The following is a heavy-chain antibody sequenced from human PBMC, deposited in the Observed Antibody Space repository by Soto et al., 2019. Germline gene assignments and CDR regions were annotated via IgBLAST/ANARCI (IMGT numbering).Heavy chain of an antibody. D-gene: IGHD3-22*01. CDR2: IHSSGSI. CDR3: ARDLDGLHDDTSGPFPRPG. CDR1: GGSITRRSSY. Sequence: SETLSLTCIVSGGSITRRSSYWAWIRQPPGRGLEWIGYIHSSGSIYYNPSLKSRATMSIDTAGNQFSLKVSSVTVADTAVYYCARDLDGLHDDTSGPFPRPGWGQGTLVTVSS. J-gene: IGHJ1*01. V-gene: IGHV4-30-4*08.